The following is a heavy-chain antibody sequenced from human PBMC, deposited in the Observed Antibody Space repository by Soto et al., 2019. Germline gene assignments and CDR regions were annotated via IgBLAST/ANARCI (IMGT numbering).Heavy chain of an antibody. CDR3: ARDLRGLGYSAPAPDS. Sequence: QVLLEESGGGVVQPGRSLRLSCTGSGFTFSSHAIYWVRQAPGKGLEWVAVIWYDGSDKYYGDSVKGRFTISRDNSKNTVYLQMNSLRADDTAVYYCARDLRGLGYSAPAPDSWGQGTLVTVSA. CDR1: GFTFSSHA. CDR2: IWYDGSDK. D-gene: IGHD3-10*01. J-gene: IGHJ4*02. V-gene: IGHV3-33*01.